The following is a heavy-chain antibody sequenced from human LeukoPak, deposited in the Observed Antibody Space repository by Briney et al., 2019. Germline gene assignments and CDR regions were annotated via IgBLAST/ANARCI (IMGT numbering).Heavy chain of an antibody. V-gene: IGHV3-48*03. D-gene: IGHD3-10*01. CDR2: ISSSGGGTTM. Sequence: PGGSLRLPCAASGFTFSSYEMNWVRQAPGKGLEWVSYISSSGGGTTMYYADSVKGRFIISRDNAKNSLHLQMNSLRAEDTAIYYCARVNYYGSGKYGMDVWGQGTMVTVSS. J-gene: IGHJ6*02. CDR1: GFTFSSYE. CDR3: ARVNYYGSGKYGMDV.